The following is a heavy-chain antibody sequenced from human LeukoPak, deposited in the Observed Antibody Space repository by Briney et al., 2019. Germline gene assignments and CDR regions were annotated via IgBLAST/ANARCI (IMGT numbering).Heavy chain of an antibody. CDR1: GFTVSRYE. CDR2: ISSSGTTI. V-gene: IGHV3-48*03. D-gene: IGHD4-17*01. Sequence: GGSLRLSCAASGFTVSRYEMNWVRQAPGKGLEWVSYISSSGTTIYYADSVKGRFSISRDIAKNSLYLQMNSLRVEDTAVYYCAKYGGYKYFQHWGQGTLVTVSS. CDR3: AKYGGYKYFQH. J-gene: IGHJ1*01.